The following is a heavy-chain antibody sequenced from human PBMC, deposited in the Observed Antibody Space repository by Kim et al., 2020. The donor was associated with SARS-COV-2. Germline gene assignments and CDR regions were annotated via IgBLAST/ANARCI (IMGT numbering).Heavy chain of an antibody. D-gene: IGHD7-27*01. CDR3: ARVDSSGADFFDY. CDR2: IFYSGAT. Sequence: SETLSLTCSVSGGSLSSSLHYWAWIRQPPGKGLEWIGSIFYSGATYVNPSLKRRVTMSIDTTRNQFSLKLKSVTAADTPRFFCARVDSSGADFFDYRG. CDR1: GGSLSSSLHY. V-gene: IGHV4-39*01. J-gene: IGHJ5*01.